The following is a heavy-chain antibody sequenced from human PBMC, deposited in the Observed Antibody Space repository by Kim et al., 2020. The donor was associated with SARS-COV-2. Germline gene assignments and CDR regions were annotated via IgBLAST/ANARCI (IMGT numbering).Heavy chain of an antibody. Sequence: SETLSLTCAVYGGSFSGYYWSWIRQPPGKGLEWIGEINHSGSTNYNPSLKSRVTISVDTSKNQFSLKLSSVTAADTAVYYCASRGRIAAAGTGFFDYWGQGTLVTVSS. CDR3: ASRGRIAAAGTGFFDY. CDR1: GGSFSGYY. J-gene: IGHJ4*02. V-gene: IGHV4-34*01. D-gene: IGHD6-13*01. CDR2: INHSGST.